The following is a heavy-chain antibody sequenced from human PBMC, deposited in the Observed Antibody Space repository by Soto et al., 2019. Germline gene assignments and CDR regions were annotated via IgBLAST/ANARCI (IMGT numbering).Heavy chain of an antibody. J-gene: IGHJ6*03. CDR3: ARGHTIFGVVIINYYYYYMDV. D-gene: IGHD3-3*01. CDR1: GYTFTSYD. Sequence: QVQLVQSGAEVKKPGASVKVSCKASGYTFTSYDINWVRQATGQGLEWMGWMNPNSGNTGYAQKFQGGVTMTRNTSISTAYMELSSLRSEDTAVYYCARGHTIFGVVIINYYYYYMDVWGKGTTVTVSS. CDR2: MNPNSGNT. V-gene: IGHV1-8*01.